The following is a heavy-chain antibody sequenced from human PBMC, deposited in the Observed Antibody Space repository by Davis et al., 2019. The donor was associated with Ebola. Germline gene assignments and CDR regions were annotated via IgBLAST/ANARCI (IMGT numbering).Heavy chain of an antibody. J-gene: IGHJ4*02. D-gene: IGHD2-15*01. V-gene: IGHV4-39*07. Sequence: MPSETLSLTCTVSGGSISSSSYYWGWIRQPPGKGLEWIGSIYYSGSTNYNPSLKSRVTISVDTSKNQFSLKLSSVTAADTAVYYCAREGEARCSGGSCYEPYFDYWGQGTLVTVSS. CDR2: IYYSGST. CDR3: AREGEARCSGGSCYEPYFDY. CDR1: GGSISSSSYY.